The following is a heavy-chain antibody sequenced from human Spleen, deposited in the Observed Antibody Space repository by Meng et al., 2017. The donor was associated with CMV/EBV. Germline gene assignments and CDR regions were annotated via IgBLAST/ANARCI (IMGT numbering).Heavy chain of an antibody. CDR1: GFTFSSTW. CDR3: ARLGGWLQHYFDS. D-gene: IGHD5-24*01. J-gene: IGHJ4*02. CDR2: IKQDGSEK. Sequence: GGSLRLSCVASGFTFSSTWMSWVRQAPGKGLEWVANIKQDGSEKYYVDSLKGRVTISRDNTENSLHLQMNSLRAEDTAVYFCARLGGWLQHYFDSWGQGTLVTVSS. V-gene: IGHV3-7*01.